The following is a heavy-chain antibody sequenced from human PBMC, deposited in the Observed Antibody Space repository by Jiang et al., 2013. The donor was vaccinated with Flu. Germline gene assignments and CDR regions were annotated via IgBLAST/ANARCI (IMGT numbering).Heavy chain of an antibody. CDR3: ARHIAPSYHNTVIDY. V-gene: IGHV5-10-1*01. CDR1: GYSFTSYW. Sequence: GAEVKKPGESLRISCKGSGYSFTSYWISWVRQMPGKGLEWMGRIDPSDSYTNYSPSFQGHVTISADKSISTAYLQWSSLKASDTAMYYCARHIAPSYHNTVIDYWGQGTLVTVSS. D-gene: IGHD3-16*02. J-gene: IGHJ4*02. CDR2: IDPSDSYT.